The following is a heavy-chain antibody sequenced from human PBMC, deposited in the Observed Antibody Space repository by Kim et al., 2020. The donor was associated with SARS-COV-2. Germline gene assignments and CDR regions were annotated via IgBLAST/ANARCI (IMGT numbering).Heavy chain of an antibody. CDR1: GFTFSNAW. Sequence: GGSLRLSCAASGFTFSNAWMSWVRQAPGKGLEWVGRIKSKTDGGTTDYAAPVKGRFTISRDDSKNTLYLQMNSLKTEDTAVYYCRGYCSGGSCYSTDYWGQGTLVTVSS. CDR3: RGYCSGGSCYSTDY. D-gene: IGHD2-15*01. CDR2: IKSKTDGGTT. J-gene: IGHJ4*02. V-gene: IGHV3-15*01.